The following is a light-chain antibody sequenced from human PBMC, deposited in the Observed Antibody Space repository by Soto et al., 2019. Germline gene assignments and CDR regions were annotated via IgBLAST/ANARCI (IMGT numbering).Light chain of an antibody. CDR3: QQSYSSPPT. Sequence: ASVEDRVIITCRASQSISNHLNWYQQKPGKAPKLLTFAASSLQSGVPSRFSGSRSGPDFTLTISSLQPEDFATYYCQQSYSSPPTFGQGSKVDI. J-gene: IGKJ1*01. CDR2: AAS. CDR1: QSISNH. V-gene: IGKV1-39*01.